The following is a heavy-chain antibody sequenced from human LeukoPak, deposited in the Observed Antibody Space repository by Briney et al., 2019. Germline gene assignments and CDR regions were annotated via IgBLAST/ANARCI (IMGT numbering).Heavy chain of an antibody. CDR3: ARLWPYYGDYPYFDY. J-gene: IGHJ4*02. Sequence: SETLSLTCAVSGYSISSGHYWGWIRQPPGKGLEWIGSIYHSGSTYYNPSLKSRVTISVDTSKNQFSLKLSSVTAADTAVYYCARLWPYYGDYPYFDYWGQGTLVTVSS. CDR2: IYHSGST. V-gene: IGHV4-38-2*01. D-gene: IGHD4-17*01. CDR1: GYSISSGHY.